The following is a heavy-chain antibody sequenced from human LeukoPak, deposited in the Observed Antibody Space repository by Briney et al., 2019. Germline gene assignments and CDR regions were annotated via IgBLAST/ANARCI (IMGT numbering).Heavy chain of an antibody. CDR3: ASILYPVWAFDY. CDR1: GGSFSGYF. CDR2: IYYSGST. V-gene: IGHV4-39*01. Sequence: SETLSLTCAVYGGSFSGYFWGWIRQPPGKGLEWIGSIYYSGSTYYNPSLKSRVTISVDTSKNQFSLKLSSVTAADTAVYYCASILYPVWAFDYWGQGTLVTVSS. D-gene: IGHD2-8*01. J-gene: IGHJ4*02.